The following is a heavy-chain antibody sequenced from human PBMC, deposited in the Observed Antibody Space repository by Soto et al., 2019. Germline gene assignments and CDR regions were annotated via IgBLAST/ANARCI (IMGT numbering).Heavy chain of an antibody. CDR1: GFTFSSYS. CDR2: ISSSSSYI. V-gene: IGHV3-21*01. Sequence: EVQLVESGGGLVKPGGSLRLSCAASGFTFSSYSMNWFRQAPGKGLECVSSISSSSSYIYYADSAKGRFTMSRDNDKHPLDLQMYRRRAEDTAVYYCARGFHPEYYDSNTPRGTTDFDYWGQGTLVTVST. CDR3: ARGFHPEYYDSNTPRGTTDFDY. D-gene: IGHD3-22*01. J-gene: IGHJ4*02.